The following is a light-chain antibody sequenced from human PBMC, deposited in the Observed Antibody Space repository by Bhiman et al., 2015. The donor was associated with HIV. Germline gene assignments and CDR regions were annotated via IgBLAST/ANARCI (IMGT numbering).Light chain of an antibody. CDR1: SNDVGGFNY. CDR2: DVN. CDR3: SSFGDSLWV. V-gene: IGLV2-14*01. J-gene: IGLJ3*02. Sequence: QSALTQPASVSGSPGQSITISCTGTSNDVGGFNYVSWYQQHPGKAPKLIIFDVNVRPSGVSNRFFGSKSGSAASLTISGLQAEDEAEYYCSSFGDSLWVFGGGTKLTVL.